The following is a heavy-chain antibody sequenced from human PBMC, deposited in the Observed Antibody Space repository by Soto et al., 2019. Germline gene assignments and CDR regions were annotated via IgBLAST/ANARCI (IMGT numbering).Heavy chain of an antibody. V-gene: IGHV4-30-2*01. D-gene: IGHD3-9*01. CDR2: IYQSGST. J-gene: IGHJ5*02. CDR3: ARVDYDILTGSRNWCDP. Sequence: QLQLQESGSGLVKPSQTLSLTCAVSGGSISSGGYSWSWIRQPPGKALEWLGYIYQSGSTYYNPCLQSRVTISVDRSKNQFSLKLSSVTAADTAVYYCARVDYDILTGSRNWCDPWGQGTLVTVSS. CDR1: GGSISSGGYS.